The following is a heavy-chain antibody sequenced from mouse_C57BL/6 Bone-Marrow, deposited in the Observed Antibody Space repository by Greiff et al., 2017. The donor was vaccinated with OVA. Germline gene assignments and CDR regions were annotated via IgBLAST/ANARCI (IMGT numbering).Heavy chain of an antibody. V-gene: IGHV1-59*01. D-gene: IGHD2-4*01. J-gene: IGHJ3*01. CDR3: ANDYDRFAY. CDR2: IDPSDSYT. CDR1: GYTFTSYW. Sequence: QVQLQQPGAELVRPGTSVKLSCKASGYTFTSYWMHRVKQRPGQGLEWIGVIDPSDSYTNYNQKFKGKATLTVDTSSSTAYMQLSSLTSEDSAVYYCANDYDRFAYWGQGTLVTVSA.